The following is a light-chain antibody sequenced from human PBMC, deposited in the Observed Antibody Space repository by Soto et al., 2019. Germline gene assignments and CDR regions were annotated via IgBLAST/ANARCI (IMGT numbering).Light chain of an antibody. CDR1: SSDVGGYNY. J-gene: IGLJ2*01. V-gene: IGLV2-14*01. CDR2: EVS. CDR3: SSYTSSSTVV. Sequence: QLVLTQPASVSGSPGQSITISCPGTSSDVGGYNYVSWYQQHPGKATKLMIYEVSNRPSGVSNRFSGSKSGNTASLTISGLQAEDDADYYCSSYTSSSTVVFGGGTKRTVL.